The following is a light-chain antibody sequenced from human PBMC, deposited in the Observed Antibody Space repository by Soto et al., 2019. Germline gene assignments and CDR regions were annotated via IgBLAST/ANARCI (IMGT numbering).Light chain of an antibody. CDR3: AAWDDILSGVV. J-gene: IGLJ2*01. CDR2: RNN. V-gene: IGLV1-47*01. CDR1: SSNIGNNY. Sequence: QSVLTQPPSASGTPGQRVTISCSGTSSNIGNNYVCWYQHLPGTAPKLLIYRNNQRPSGVPDRFSGSKSGTSASLAISGLRSDDEADYYCAAWDDILSGVVFGGGTKLTVL.